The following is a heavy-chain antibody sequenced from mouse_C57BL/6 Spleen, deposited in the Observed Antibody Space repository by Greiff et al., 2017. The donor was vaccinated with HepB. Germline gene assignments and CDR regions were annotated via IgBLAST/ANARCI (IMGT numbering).Heavy chain of an antibody. Sequence: EVQLQQSGPELVKPGASVKISCKASGYSFTGYYMNWVKQSPEKSLEWIGEINPSTGGTTYNQKFKAKATLTVDKSSSTAYMQLKSLTSEDSAVYYCARWGKFGNYSFDYWGQGTTLTVSS. CDR2: INPSTGGT. CDR1: GYSFTGYY. V-gene: IGHV1-42*01. CDR3: ARWGKFGNYSFDY. J-gene: IGHJ2*01. D-gene: IGHD2-1*01.